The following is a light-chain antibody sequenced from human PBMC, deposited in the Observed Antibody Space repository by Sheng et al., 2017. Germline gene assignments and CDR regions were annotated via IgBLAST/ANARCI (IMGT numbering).Light chain of an antibody. CDR3: LQHDTYPLT. V-gene: IGKV1-17*03. Sequence: DIQMTQSPSVMSASVGDRVTITCRASQGISNYLVWFQQKPGIAPKRLIYAASRLESGVPPRFSGSGSGTQFTLTISGLQPEDFATYYCLQHDTYPLTFGPGPKWISN. J-gene: IGKJ3*01. CDR2: AAS. CDR1: QGISNY.